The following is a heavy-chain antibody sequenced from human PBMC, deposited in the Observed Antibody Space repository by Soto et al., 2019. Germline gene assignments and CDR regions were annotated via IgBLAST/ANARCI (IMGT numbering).Heavy chain of an antibody. V-gene: IGHV1-18*01. Sequence: QVQLVQSGAEVKKPGASVKVSCKASGYAFTSYGISWVRQAPGQGLEWMGWISAYNGNTNYAQKLQGRVTMTTDTSTSTAYMELRSLRSDDTAVYYCARDYIWGSYRYTGDWYFDYWGQGTLVTVSS. CDR2: ISAYNGNT. D-gene: IGHD3-16*02. J-gene: IGHJ4*02. CDR1: GYAFTSYG. CDR3: ARDYIWGSYRYTGDWYFDY.